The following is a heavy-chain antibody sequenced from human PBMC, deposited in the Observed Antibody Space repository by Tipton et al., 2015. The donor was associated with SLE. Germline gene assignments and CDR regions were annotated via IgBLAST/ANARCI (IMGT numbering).Heavy chain of an antibody. V-gene: IGHV4-34*12. CDR1: GGSFNGYF. CDR2: IIHSGVT. J-gene: IGHJ4*02. CDR3: ARVAPAEVFDY. Sequence: LVQPSQTLSLTCAVSGGSFNGYFWTWIRQPPGKGLEWIAEIIHSGVTNYNPSLRSRVTISVDMSKSQVSLKLTSVTAADTAVYYCARVAPAEVFDYWGQGTLVTVSS. D-gene: IGHD2-2*01.